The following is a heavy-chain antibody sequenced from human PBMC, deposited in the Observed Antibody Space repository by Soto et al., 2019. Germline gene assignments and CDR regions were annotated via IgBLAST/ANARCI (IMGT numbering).Heavy chain of an antibody. Sequence: VKVSCKASGGTFSSYAISWVRQAPGQGLEWMGGIIPIFGTANYAQKFQGRVTITADKSTSTAYMELSSLRSEDTAVYYCARILCGGDCYDAFDIWGQGTMVTVSS. CDR2: IIPIFGTA. V-gene: IGHV1-69*06. D-gene: IGHD2-21*02. J-gene: IGHJ3*02. CDR1: GGTFSSYA. CDR3: ARILCGGDCYDAFDI.